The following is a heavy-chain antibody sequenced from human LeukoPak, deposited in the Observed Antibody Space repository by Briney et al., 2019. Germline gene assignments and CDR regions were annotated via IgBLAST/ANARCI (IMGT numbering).Heavy chain of an antibody. Sequence: GGSLRLSCAASGFTFSNYAMSWVRQAPGKGREWVSAISGPAGSWDYADVVKGRFTISRDNSKNTLFLQMNSLSPEDTAIYYCAKKVGLVSAPLYYFDVWGQGTLVTVSS. V-gene: IGHV3-23*01. J-gene: IGHJ4*02. CDR3: AKKVGLVSAPLYYFDV. D-gene: IGHD5/OR15-5a*01. CDR1: GFTFSNYA. CDR2: ISGPAGSW.